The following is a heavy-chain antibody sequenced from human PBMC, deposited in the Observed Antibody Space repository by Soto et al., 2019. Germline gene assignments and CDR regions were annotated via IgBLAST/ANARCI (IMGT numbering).Heavy chain of an antibody. CDR1: VASISMYD. Sequence: PSETLSLTSTFSVASISMYDWSGIRQPPGKGLEWIGYIYYSGSTNYNPSLKSRVTISVDTSNNQFSLKLSSVNAADTAVYYCATHGERSGYYFDYWGQGTLVTVSS. CDR3: ATHGERSGYYFDY. V-gene: IGHV4-59*01. J-gene: IGHJ4*02. CDR2: IYYSGST. D-gene: IGHD3-22*01.